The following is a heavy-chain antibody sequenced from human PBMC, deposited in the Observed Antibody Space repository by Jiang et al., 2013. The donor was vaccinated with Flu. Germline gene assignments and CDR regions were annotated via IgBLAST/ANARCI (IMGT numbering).Heavy chain of an antibody. CDR1: SSGDYY. D-gene: IGHD2-2*01. Sequence: SSGDYYWSLDPPAPGKGLEWIGYIYYSGSTYYNPSLKSRVTISVDTSKNQFSLKLSSVTAADTAVYYCARAGAEGYCSSTSCYPFDYWGQGTLVTVSS. V-gene: IGHV4-30-4*01. CDR3: ARAGAEGYCSSTSCYPFDY. J-gene: IGHJ4*02. CDR2: IYYSGST.